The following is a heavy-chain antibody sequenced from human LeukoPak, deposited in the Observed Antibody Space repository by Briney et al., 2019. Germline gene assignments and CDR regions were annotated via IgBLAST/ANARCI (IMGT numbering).Heavy chain of an antibody. V-gene: IGHV4-4*02. CDR3: ARDSGGLDY. Sequence: SETLSLTCAVSGASISRSDWWSWVRQPPRKGLEWIGEIYHTGSTNYNPSLKSRVTMSVDKSKNQFSLKLSSVTAADTAFYYCARDSGGLDYWGLGTLVIVSS. J-gene: IGHJ4*02. D-gene: IGHD1-26*01. CDR1: GASISRSDW. CDR2: IYHTGST.